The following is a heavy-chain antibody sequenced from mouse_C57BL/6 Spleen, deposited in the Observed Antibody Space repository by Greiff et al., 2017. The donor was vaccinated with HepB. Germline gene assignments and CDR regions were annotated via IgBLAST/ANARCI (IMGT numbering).Heavy chain of an antibody. J-gene: IGHJ1*03. V-gene: IGHV1-82*01. CDR1: GYAFSSSW. Sequence: VKLQQSGPELVKPGASVKISCKASGYAFSSSWMNWVKQRPGKGLEWIGRIYPGDGDTNYNGKFKGKATLTADKSSSTAYMQLSSLTSEDSAVYFCARSRPWYFDVWGTGTTVTVSS. CDR3: ARSRPWYFDV. CDR2: IYPGDGDT.